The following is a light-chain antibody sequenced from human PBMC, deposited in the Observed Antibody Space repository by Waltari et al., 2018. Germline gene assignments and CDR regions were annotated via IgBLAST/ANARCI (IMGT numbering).Light chain of an antibody. CDR3: VLYMGGGIM. CDR2: STN. Sequence: VTLTCGLSSGSVSTSYYPSWYQQTPGQAPRPLIYSTNTRSSGVPDRFSGSILGNKAALTITGAQADDECDYHCVLYMGGGIMFGGGTKLTVL. CDR1: SGSVSTSYY. V-gene: IGLV8-61*01. J-gene: IGLJ3*02.